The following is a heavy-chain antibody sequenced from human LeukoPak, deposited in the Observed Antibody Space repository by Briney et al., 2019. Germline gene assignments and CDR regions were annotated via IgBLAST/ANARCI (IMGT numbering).Heavy chain of an antibody. CDR1: GGSISSYY. J-gene: IGHJ4*02. V-gene: IGHV4-59*12. Sequence: SETLSLTCTVSGGSISSYYWSWIRQPPGKGLEWIGYIYYSGSTYYNPSLKSRVTISVDTSKNQFSLKLSSVTAADTAVYYCAREQNREYVWGSRAFDYWGQGTLVTVSS. CDR2: IYYSGST. D-gene: IGHD3-16*01. CDR3: AREQNREYVWGSRAFDY.